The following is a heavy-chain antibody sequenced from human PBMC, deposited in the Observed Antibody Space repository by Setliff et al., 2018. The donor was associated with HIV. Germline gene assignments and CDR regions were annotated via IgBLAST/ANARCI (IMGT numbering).Heavy chain of an antibody. CDR1: GGSISGHY. D-gene: IGHD3-10*01. CDR2: IYSSGST. V-gene: IGHV4-4*09. J-gene: IGHJ5*02. CDR3: ARHSGVASPNWFDP. Sequence: SETLSLTCTVSGGSISGHYWSWIRQPPGRGLEWIGYIYSSGSTNFNPPLQSRVTISVDTSKNQFSLKLSSVTAADTSVYYCARHSGVASPNWFDPWGQGTLVTVSS.